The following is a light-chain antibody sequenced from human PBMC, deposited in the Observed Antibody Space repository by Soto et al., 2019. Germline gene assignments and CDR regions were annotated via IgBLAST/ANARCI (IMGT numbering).Light chain of an antibody. J-gene: IGKJ4*01. CDR2: GVS. Sequence: EIVMTQSPATLSVSPGERATLSCRASQSVSSNLAWYQQKPGQAPRLLMYGVSVRATGVPARFRGSGSGTEFTLTISRLQSADFAVYYCQQYNNWGTFGGGTKV. CDR1: QSVSSN. V-gene: IGKV3-15*01. CDR3: QQYNNWGT.